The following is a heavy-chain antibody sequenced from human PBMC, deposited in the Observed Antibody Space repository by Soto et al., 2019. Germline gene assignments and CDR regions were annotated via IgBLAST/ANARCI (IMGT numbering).Heavy chain of an antibody. CDR2: IYYSGST. D-gene: IGHD3-9*01. CDR3: ARERPRNYDILTGYYRDNWFDP. CDR1: GGSTSSGDYY. Sequence: SETLSLTCTVSGGSTSSGDYYWSWIRQPPGKGLEWIGYIYYSGSTYYNPSLKSRVTISVDTSKNQFSLKLSSVTAADTAVYYCARERPRNYDILTGYYRDNWFDPWGQGTLVTVSS. J-gene: IGHJ5*02. V-gene: IGHV4-30-4*01.